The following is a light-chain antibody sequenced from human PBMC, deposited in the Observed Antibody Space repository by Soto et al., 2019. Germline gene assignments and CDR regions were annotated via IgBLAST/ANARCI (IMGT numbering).Light chain of an antibody. CDR1: SRDVGGFDY. CDR3: CSYAGIHTYV. CDR2: DVA. J-gene: IGLJ1*01. Sequence: QSVLTQPRSVSGSPGQSVTISCTGTSRDVGGFDYVSWYQQHPGKVPTLIMYDVAQRPSGVPERFSGFKSGNTASLTFSWLDPGDEADYYCCSYAGIHTYVFGTGTKVTVL. V-gene: IGLV2-11*01.